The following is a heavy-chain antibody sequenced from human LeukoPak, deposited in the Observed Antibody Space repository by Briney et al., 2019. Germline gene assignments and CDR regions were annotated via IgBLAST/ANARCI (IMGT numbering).Heavy chain of an antibody. Sequence: SETLSLTCTVSGGSISSHYWSWIRQPPGKGLEWIGYIYYSESTNYNPSLKSRVTISVDTSKNQFSLKLSSVTAADTAVYYCARATRWQWLFGYFDYWGQGTLVTVSS. D-gene: IGHD6-19*01. J-gene: IGHJ4*02. CDR1: GGSISSHY. CDR2: IYYSEST. V-gene: IGHV4-59*11. CDR3: ARATRWQWLFGYFDY.